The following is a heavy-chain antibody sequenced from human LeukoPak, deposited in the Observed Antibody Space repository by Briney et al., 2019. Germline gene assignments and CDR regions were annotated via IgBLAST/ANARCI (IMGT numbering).Heavy chain of an antibody. V-gene: IGHV3-30-3*01. J-gene: IGHJ4*02. Sequence: QAGGSLRLSCAASGFTFSSYAMHWVRQAPGKGLEWVAVISYDGSNKYYADSVKGRITISRDNSKNTLHLQMNSLRTEDTAVYYCARVKGGIAAAGNYFDYWGQGTLVTVSS. D-gene: IGHD6-13*01. CDR2: ISYDGSNK. CDR3: ARVKGGIAAAGNYFDY. CDR1: GFTFSSYA.